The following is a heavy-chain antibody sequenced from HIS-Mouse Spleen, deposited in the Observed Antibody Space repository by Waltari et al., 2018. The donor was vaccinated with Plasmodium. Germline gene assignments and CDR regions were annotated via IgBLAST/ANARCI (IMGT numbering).Heavy chain of an antibody. CDR2: ISYDGSNK. Sequence: QVQLVESGGGVVSPGRSLRLSCAASGFTFSSYGMHWVRQAPGKGLGWVAVISYDGSNKYYADSVKGRFTISRDNSKNTLYLQMNSLRAEDTAVYYCAKDRRSSSWYVDYWGQGTLVTVSS. CDR3: AKDRRSSSWYVDY. J-gene: IGHJ4*02. CDR1: GFTFSSYG. V-gene: IGHV3-30*18. D-gene: IGHD6-13*01.